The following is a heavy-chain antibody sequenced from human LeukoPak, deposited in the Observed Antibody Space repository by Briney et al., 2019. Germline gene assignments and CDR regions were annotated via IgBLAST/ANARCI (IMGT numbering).Heavy chain of an antibody. CDR2: IWYDGSNK. Sequence: GRSLRLSCAASGFTFSSYGMHWVRQAPAKGLEWVAVIWYDGSNKYYADSVKGRFTISRDNSKNTLYLQMNSLRAEDTAVYYCARDMSGSLDYWGQGTLVTVSS. CDR3: ARDMSGSLDY. J-gene: IGHJ4*02. V-gene: IGHV3-33*01. CDR1: GFTFSSYG. D-gene: IGHD1-26*01.